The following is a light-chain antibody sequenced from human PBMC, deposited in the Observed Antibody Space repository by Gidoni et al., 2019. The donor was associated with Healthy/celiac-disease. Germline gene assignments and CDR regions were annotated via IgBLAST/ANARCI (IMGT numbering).Light chain of an antibody. CDR2: WAS. CDR1: QSVLYSSNNKNY. CDR3: QQYYSTPRT. V-gene: IGKV4-1*01. J-gene: IGKJ2*02. Sequence: DIVMTHSPASLAVSLGERATINCKSSQSVLYSSNNKNYLAWYQQKPGQPPKLLIYWASTRESGVPDRFSGSGSGTDFTLTISSLQAEDVAVYYCQQYYSTPRTFGQGTKLEIK.